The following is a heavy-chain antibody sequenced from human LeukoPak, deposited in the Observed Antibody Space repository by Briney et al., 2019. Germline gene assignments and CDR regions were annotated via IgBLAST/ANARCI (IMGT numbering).Heavy chain of an antibody. CDR2: INHSGST. D-gene: IGHD2-21*02. Sequence: SETLSLTCAVYGGSFSGYYWSWIRQPPGKGLEWIGEINHSGSTNYNPSLKSRVTISVDTSKNQFSLKLSSVTAADTAVYYCARYVVVTAYFDYWGQGTLVTVSS. CDR1: GGSFSGYY. V-gene: IGHV4-34*01. J-gene: IGHJ4*02. CDR3: ARYVVVTAYFDY.